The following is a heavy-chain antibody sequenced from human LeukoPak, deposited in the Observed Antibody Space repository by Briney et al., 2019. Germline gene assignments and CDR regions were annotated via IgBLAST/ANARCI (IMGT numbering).Heavy chain of an antibody. V-gene: IGHV1-69*04. Sequence: SVKVSCKASGGTFSSHAISWVRQAPGQGLEWMGRIIPILGIANYAQKFQGRVTITADKSTSTAYMELSSLRSEDTAVYYCARDRIIVGATPGYYYYGMDVWGQGTTVTVSS. CDR3: ARDRIIVGATPGYYYYGMDV. D-gene: IGHD1-26*01. J-gene: IGHJ6*02. CDR1: GGTFSSHA. CDR2: IIPILGIA.